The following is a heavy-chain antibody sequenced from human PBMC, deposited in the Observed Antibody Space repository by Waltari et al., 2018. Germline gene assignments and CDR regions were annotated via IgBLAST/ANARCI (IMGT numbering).Heavy chain of an antibody. CDR2: NFYSGRT. V-gene: IGHV4-59*11. Sequence: QVQLQESGPGLVKPSETLSLTCTVSGGSISSHYWSWIRQPPGKGLGWIGYNFYSGRTNYTPSLKRRVTISVDTSKNQFSLKLSSVTAADTAAYYCARGYYGSGTYGVGVSYYYMDVWGKGTTVTVSS. CDR1: GGSISSHY. CDR3: ARGYYGSGTYGVGVSYYYMDV. J-gene: IGHJ6*03. D-gene: IGHD3-10*01.